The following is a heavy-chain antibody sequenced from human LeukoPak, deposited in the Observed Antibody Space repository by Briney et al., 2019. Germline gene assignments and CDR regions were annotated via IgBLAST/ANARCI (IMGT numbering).Heavy chain of an antibody. Sequence: SETLSLTCSVSGGSISSSSHSWGWIRQPPGKGLEWIGSIYYSGSTNYNPSLKSRVTISVDKSKNQFSLKLSSVTAADTAVYYCARAMMEGGYNWFDPWGQGTLVTVSS. CDR2: IYYSGST. J-gene: IGHJ5*02. V-gene: IGHV4-39*07. CDR1: GGSISSSSHS. CDR3: ARAMMEGGYNWFDP. D-gene: IGHD3-22*01.